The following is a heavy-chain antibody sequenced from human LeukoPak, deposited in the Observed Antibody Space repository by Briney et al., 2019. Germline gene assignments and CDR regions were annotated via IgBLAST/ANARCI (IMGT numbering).Heavy chain of an antibody. CDR3: ARGIILTGYYNVRWFDP. J-gene: IGHJ5*02. D-gene: IGHD3-9*01. V-gene: IGHV1-2*02. CDR2: INPNSGGT. CDR1: GYTFTGYY. Sequence: ASVKVSCKASGYTFTGYYMHRVRQATGQGLEWRGWINPNSGGTNYAQKFQGRVTMTRDTSISTAYMELSRLRSDDTAVYYCARGIILTGYYNVRWFDPWGQGTLVTVSS.